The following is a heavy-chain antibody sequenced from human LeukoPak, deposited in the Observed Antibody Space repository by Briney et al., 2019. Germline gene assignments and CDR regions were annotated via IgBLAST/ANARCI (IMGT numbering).Heavy chain of an antibody. V-gene: IGHV3-23*01. J-gene: IGHJ4*02. CDR3: AKDTSITSGYSYGYYFDY. CDR2: ISGSGGST. Sequence: PGGSLRLSCAASGFTFSSYAMSWVRQAPGKGLEWVSAISGSGGSTYYADSVKGRFTISRDNAKNSLYLQMNSLRAEDTALYYCAKDTSITSGYSYGYYFDYWGQGTLVTVSS. D-gene: IGHD5-18*01. CDR1: GFTFSSYA.